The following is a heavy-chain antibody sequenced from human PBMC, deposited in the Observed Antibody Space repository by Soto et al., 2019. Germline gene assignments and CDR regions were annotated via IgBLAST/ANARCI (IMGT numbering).Heavy chain of an antibody. CDR3: AKNYYGSGSYYSSFDY. V-gene: IGHV3-23*01. D-gene: IGHD3-10*01. CDR2: ISGSGGST. J-gene: IGHJ4*02. Sequence: EVQLLESGGGLVQPGGSLRLSCAASGFTFSSYAMSWVRQAPGKGLEWVSAISGSGGSTYYADSVKGRFTISRDNSKNTLYLQMNSLRAEDTAVYYCAKNYYGSGSYYSSFDYWGQGTLVTVSS. CDR1: GFTFSSYA.